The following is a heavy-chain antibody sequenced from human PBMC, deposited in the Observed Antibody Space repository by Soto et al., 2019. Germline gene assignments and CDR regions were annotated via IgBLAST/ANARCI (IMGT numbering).Heavy chain of an antibody. CDR3: AKGGGYDSSGGGMDV. CDR2: ISYDGSNK. CDR1: GFTFSSYA. V-gene: IGHV3-30*04. J-gene: IGHJ6*02. Sequence: QVQLVESGGGVVQPGRSLRLSCAASGFTFSSYAMHWVRQAPGKGLEWVAVISYDGSNKYYADSVKGRFTISRDNSKNTLYLQMNSLRAEDTAVYYCAKGGGYDSSGGGMDVWGQGTTVTVSS. D-gene: IGHD3-22*01.